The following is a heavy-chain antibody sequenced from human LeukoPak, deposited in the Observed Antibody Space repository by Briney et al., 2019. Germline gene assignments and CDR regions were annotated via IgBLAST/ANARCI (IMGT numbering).Heavy chain of an antibody. Sequence: PGGCLRLSCAASGFTFSSYAMSWVRQAPGKGLEWVSAISGTGVSTYYEDSVKGRFTISRDNSKNTLFLHINSLSAEDTAVYYCAAAVNTGRAEHYWGQGTLVTVSS. D-gene: IGHD4-17*01. J-gene: IGHJ4*02. CDR2: ISGTGVST. V-gene: IGHV3-23*01. CDR3: AAAVNTGRAEHY. CDR1: GFTFSSYA.